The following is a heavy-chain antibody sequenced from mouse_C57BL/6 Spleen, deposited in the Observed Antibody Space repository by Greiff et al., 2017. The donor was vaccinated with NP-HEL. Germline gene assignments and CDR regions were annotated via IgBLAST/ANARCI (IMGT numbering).Heavy chain of an antibody. D-gene: IGHD1-1*01. CDR3: ARSADYYGSSLDY. J-gene: IGHJ4*01. V-gene: IGHV1-82*01. Sequence: QVQLQQSGPELVKPGASVKISCKASGYAFSSSWMNWVKQRPGKGLEWIGRIYPGDGDTNYNGKFKGKATLTADKSSSTAYMQLSSLTSEDSAVYFCARSADYYGSSLDYWGQGTSVTVSS. CDR2: IYPGDGDT. CDR1: GYAFSSSW.